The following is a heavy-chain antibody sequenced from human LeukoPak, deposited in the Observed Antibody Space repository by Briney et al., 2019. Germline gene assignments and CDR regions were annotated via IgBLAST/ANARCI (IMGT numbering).Heavy chain of an antibody. CDR2: INWNGGST. CDR1: GFTFDDYG. V-gene: IGHV3-20*04. J-gene: IGHJ4*02. Sequence: AGGSLRLSCAASGFTFDDYGMSWVRQAPGKGLEWVSGINWNGGSTGYADSVKGRFTISRDNAKNSLYLQMNSLRAEDTALCYCARVAGEMATIVMDYWGQGTLVTVSS. CDR3: ARVAGEMATIVMDY. D-gene: IGHD5-24*01.